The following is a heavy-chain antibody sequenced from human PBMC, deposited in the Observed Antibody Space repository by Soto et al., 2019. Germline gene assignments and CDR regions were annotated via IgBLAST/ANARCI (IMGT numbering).Heavy chain of an antibody. Sequence: QVQLQESGPGLVKPSQTLSLTCTVSGGSISSGGYYWSWIRQHPGKGLEWIGYIYYSGSTYYNPSPKSRVTISVDRSKNQVSLERSSVTAADTSVYYCARAREDSSGYYYYYGMDVWGQGTTVTVSS. J-gene: IGHJ6*02. V-gene: IGHV4-31*03. CDR3: ARAREDSSGYYYYYGMDV. D-gene: IGHD3-22*01. CDR2: IYYSGST. CDR1: GGSISSGGYY.